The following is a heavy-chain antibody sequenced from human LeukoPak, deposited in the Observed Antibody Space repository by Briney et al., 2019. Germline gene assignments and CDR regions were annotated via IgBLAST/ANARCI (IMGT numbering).Heavy chain of an antibody. CDR1: GFTFSSYS. D-gene: IGHD6-6*01. V-gene: IGHV3-48*01. J-gene: IGHJ4*02. CDR2: ISSTGSTI. CDR3: ARGSYSSSNYFDY. Sequence: GGSLRLSCAASGFTFSSYSMNWVRQAPGKGLEWVSYISSTGSTIYYADSVRGRFTISRDNAKNSLYLQINSLRAEDTAVYYCARGSYSSSNYFDYWGQGTLVTVSS.